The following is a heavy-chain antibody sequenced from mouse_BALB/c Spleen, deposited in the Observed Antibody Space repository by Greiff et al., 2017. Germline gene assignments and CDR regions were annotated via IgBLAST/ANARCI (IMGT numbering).Heavy chain of an antibody. CDR3: ARETDGNYWFAY. V-gene: IGHV2-9*02. J-gene: IGHJ3*01. CDR1: GFSLTSYG. CDR2: IWAGGST. Sequence: VKLMESGPGLVAPSQCLSITCTVSGFSLTSYGVHWVRQTPGKGLEWLGVIWAGGSTNYNSALMSRLSISKDNYKSQVFLKMNSLQTDDTAMYYCARETDGNYWFAYWGQGTLVTVSA. D-gene: IGHD2-1*01.